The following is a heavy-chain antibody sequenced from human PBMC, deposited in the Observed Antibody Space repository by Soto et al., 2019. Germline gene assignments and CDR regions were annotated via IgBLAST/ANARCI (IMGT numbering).Heavy chain of an antibody. J-gene: IGHJ5*02. CDR1: GFTFSSYS. V-gene: IGHV3-21*01. CDR3: AREVSDDFWSGKNWFDP. CDR2: ISSSSSYI. D-gene: IGHD3-3*01. Sequence: GSLRLSCAASGFTFSSYSMNWVRQAPGKGLEWVSSISSSSSYIYYADSVKGRFTISRDNAKNSLYLQMNSLRAEDTAVYYCAREVSDDFWSGKNWFDPWGQGTLVTVSS.